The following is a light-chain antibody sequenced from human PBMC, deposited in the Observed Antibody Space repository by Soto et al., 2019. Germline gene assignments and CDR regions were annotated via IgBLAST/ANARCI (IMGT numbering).Light chain of an antibody. CDR3: HQRQSWPRR. J-gene: IGKJ1*01. CDR2: QTS. CDR1: QYINTR. V-gene: IGKV3-11*01. Sequence: EIVLTQSPATLSSFPGDRVTLSCRASQYINTRLAWYQHRPGQAPRLLIYQTSLRAAGITARFSASGSGTDFTLTISDVQPEDFALYYCHQRQSWPRRFGQGTKVDIK.